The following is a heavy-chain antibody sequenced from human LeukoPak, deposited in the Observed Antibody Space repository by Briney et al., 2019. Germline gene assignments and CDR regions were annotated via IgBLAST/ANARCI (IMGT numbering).Heavy chain of an antibody. CDR2: IYYSGST. Sequence: SETLSLTCTVSGGSISSYYWSWIRQPPGKGLEWIGYIYYSGSTNYNPSLKSRVTISVDTSKNQFSLKLSSVTAADTAVNYCARHDLWSFDPWGQGTLVTVSS. V-gene: IGHV4-59*08. J-gene: IGHJ5*02. D-gene: IGHD3-16*01. CDR3: ARHDLWSFDP. CDR1: GGSISSYY.